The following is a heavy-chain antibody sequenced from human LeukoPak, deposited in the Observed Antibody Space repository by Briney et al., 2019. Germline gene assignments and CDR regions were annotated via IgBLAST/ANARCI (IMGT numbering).Heavy chain of an antibody. CDR1: GGSISSYY. J-gene: IGHJ6*02. CDR2: IYYSGST. V-gene: IGHV4-59*12. D-gene: IGHD2-15*01. Sequence: SETLSLTCTVSGGSISSYYWSWIRQPPGKGLEWIGYIYYSGSTNYNPSLKSRVTISVDTSKNQFSLKLSSVTAADTAVYYCAGFPGAATFSYYYYGMDVWGQGTTVTVSS. CDR3: AGFPGAATFSYYYYGMDV.